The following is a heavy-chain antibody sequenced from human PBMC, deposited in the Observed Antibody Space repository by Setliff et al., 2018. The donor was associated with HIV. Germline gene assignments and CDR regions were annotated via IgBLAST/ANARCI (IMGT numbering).Heavy chain of an antibody. V-gene: IGHV4-4*08. CDR1: GGSISSYY. CDR3: TGDYNSGSHRFDY. J-gene: IGHJ4*02. D-gene: IGHD3-10*01. CDR2: IYPIGSPDYPSGNT. Sequence: SETLSLTCTVSGGSISSYYWSWIRQSPGKGLEWIGYIYPIGSPDYPSGNTVYNPSFRSRATLSLDTSKNQFSLKLTSVTAADAAVYYCTGDYNSGSHRFDYWGQGTPVTVSS.